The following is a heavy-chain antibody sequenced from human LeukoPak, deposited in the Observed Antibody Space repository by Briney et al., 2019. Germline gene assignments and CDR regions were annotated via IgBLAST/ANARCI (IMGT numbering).Heavy chain of an antibody. CDR3: ARGRYCSGGSCKKNYYMDV. V-gene: IGHV4-34*01. CDR1: GGSFSGYY. D-gene: IGHD2-15*01. J-gene: IGHJ6*03. Sequence: SETLSLTCAVYGGSFSGYYWSWIRQPPGKGLEWIGEINHSGSTNYNPSLKSRVTISVDTSKNQFSLKLSSVTAADTAVYYCARGRYCSGGSCKKNYYMDVWGKGITVTVSS. CDR2: INHSGST.